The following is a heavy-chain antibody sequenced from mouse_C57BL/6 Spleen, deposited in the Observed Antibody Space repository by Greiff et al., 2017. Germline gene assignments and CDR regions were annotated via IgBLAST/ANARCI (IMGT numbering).Heavy chain of an antibody. CDR3: ARGDYDGAWFSY. CDR1: GYTFTDYY. CDR2: INPNNGGT. Sequence: EVQLQQSGPELVKPGASVKISCKASGYTFTDYYMNWVKQSHGKSLEWIGDINPNNGGTSYNQKFKGKATLTVDKSSSTAYMEIRSLTSEDSAVYYCARGDYDGAWFSYWGQGTLVTVSA. J-gene: IGHJ3*01. V-gene: IGHV1-26*01. D-gene: IGHD2-4*01.